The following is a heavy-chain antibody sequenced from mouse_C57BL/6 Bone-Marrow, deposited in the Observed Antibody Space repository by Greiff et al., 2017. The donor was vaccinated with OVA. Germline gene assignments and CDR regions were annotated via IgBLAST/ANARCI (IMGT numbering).Heavy chain of an antibody. CDR1: GFSLTSYG. CDR2: IWSGGST. Sequence: VHLVESGPGLVQPSQSLSITCTVSGFSLTSYGVHWVRQSPGKGLEWLGVIWSGGSTDYNAAFISRLSISKDNSKSQVFFKMNSLQADDTAIYYCASHYYGSSYGFAYWGQGTLVTVSA. V-gene: IGHV2-2*01. CDR3: ASHYYGSSYGFAY. D-gene: IGHD1-1*01. J-gene: IGHJ3*01.